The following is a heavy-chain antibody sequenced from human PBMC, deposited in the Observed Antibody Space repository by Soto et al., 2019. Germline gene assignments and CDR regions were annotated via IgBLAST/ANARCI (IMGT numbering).Heavy chain of an antibody. J-gene: IGHJ6*02. D-gene: IGHD3-22*01. V-gene: IGHV1-2*02. CDR3: ARAQSSGYSIGGYYYYGMDV. CDR2: INSNSGGT. CDR1: GYTFTGYY. Sequence: QVQLVQSGAEVKKPGASVKVSCKASGYTFTGYYMHWVRQAPGQGLEWMGWINSNSGGTNYAQKFQGRVTMNRDTCISTAYMELSRLRSDNKAVYYCARAQSSGYSIGGYYYYGMDVWGQGTTVTVSS.